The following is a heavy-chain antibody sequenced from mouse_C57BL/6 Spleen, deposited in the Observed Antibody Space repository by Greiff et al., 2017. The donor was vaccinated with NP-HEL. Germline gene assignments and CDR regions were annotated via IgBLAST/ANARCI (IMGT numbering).Heavy chain of an antibody. D-gene: IGHD1-1*01. Sequence: QVHVKQSGAELVKPGASVKMSCKASGYTFTTYPIEWMKQNHGKSLEWIGNFHPYNDDTKYNEKFKGKATLTVEKSSSTVYLELSRLTSDDSAVYYCARRGIITTVVALYYYAMDYWGQGTSVTVSS. V-gene: IGHV1-47*01. CDR3: ARRGIITTVVALYYYAMDY. J-gene: IGHJ4*01. CDR2: FHPYNDDT. CDR1: GYTFTTYP.